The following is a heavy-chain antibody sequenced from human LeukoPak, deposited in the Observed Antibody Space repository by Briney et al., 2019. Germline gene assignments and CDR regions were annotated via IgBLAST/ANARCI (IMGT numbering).Heavy chain of an antibody. CDR3: ARSLRAAGLYYFDY. CDR1: GGSISSYY. J-gene: IGHJ4*02. D-gene: IGHD6-13*01. Sequence: TXSLTCTVSGGSISSYYWSWIRQPPGKGLEWIGYIYYSGSTNYSPSLKSRVTISVDTSKNQFSLKLSSVSAADTAVYYCARSLRAAGLYYFDYWGQGNLVTVSS. V-gene: IGHV4-59*01. CDR2: IYYSGST.